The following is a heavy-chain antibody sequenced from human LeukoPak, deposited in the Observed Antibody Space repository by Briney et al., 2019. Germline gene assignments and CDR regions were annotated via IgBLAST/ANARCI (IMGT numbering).Heavy chain of an antibody. D-gene: IGHD2-2*01. J-gene: IGHJ3*02. CDR2: ARNKANSYTT. CDR3: ARVRYCSSTTCRGAFDI. CDR1: GFTFSDHY. V-gene: IGHV3-72*01. Sequence: GGSLRLSCAASGFTFSDHYMEWVRQAPGKGLEWVGRARNKANSYTTEYAASVKDRFTISRDDSENSLYLQMNSLKTEDTAVYYCARVRYCSSTTCRGAFDIWGQGTMVTVSS.